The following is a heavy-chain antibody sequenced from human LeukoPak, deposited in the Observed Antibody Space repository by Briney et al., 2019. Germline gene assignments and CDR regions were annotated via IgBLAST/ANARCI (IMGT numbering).Heavy chain of an antibody. J-gene: IGHJ4*02. D-gene: IGHD6-19*01. CDR2: LFYSGST. V-gene: IGHV4-39*01. Sequence: ASETLSLTCTVSGAISSSSYYWGWIRQPPGKGVEWIGSLFYSGSTYYNPSLKSRVTISVDTSKNQFSLKLTSVTAADTAVYYCARHYSGWYNFFDYWGQGTLVTVSS. CDR1: GAISSSSYY. CDR3: ARHYSGWYNFFDY.